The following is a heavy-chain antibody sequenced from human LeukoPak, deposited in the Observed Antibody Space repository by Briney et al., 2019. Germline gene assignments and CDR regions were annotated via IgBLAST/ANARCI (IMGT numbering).Heavy chain of an antibody. J-gene: IGHJ5*02. CDR3: ARSSRYYYDSRTFYWFDP. Sequence: SETLSLTCAVYGGSFSDFYWSWIRQPPGKGLEWIGEINHSGSTNYNPSLKSRVTISVDTSKNQFSLKLSSVTAADTAVYYCARSSRYYYDSRTFYWFDPWGQGTLVTVSS. CDR1: GGSFSDFY. V-gene: IGHV4-34*01. D-gene: IGHD3-22*01. CDR2: INHSGST.